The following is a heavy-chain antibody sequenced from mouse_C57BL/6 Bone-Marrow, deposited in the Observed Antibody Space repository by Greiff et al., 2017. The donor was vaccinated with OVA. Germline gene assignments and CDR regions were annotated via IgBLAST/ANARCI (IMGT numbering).Heavy chain of an antibody. V-gene: IGHV14-3*01. CDR3: AIPIYYAMDY. Sequence: EVKLEESVAELVRPGASVKLSCTASGFTIKNTYMHWVKQRPEQGLEWIGRIYPANGTTKYAPKFQGKATLTADTSSNTAYLQLSSLTSEDTAIYYGAIPIYYAMDYWGQGTSVTVSS. CDR1: GFTIKNTY. J-gene: IGHJ4*01. CDR2: IYPANGTT.